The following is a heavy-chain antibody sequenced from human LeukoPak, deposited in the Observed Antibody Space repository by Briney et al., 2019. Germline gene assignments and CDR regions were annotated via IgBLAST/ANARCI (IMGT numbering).Heavy chain of an antibody. Sequence: ASVKVSCKASGYTFTSYDINWVRQATGQGLEWMGWMNPNSGNTGYAQKFQGRVTMTRNTSISTAYMELSSLSSEDTAVYYCARGRYEYSYGFTYVYWGQGTLVTVSS. CDR2: MNPNSGNT. J-gene: IGHJ4*02. V-gene: IGHV1-8*01. CDR1: GYTFTSYD. D-gene: IGHD5-18*01. CDR3: ARGRYEYSYGFTYVY.